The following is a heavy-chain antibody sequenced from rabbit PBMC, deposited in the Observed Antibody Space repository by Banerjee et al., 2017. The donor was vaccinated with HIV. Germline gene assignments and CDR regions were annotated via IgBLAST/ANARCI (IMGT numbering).Heavy chain of an antibody. CDR3: ARGYTWYCYAINL. CDR1: GIDFSSYYR. J-gene: IGHJ4*01. V-gene: IGHV1S45*01. CDR2: IYTGGSGST. D-gene: IGHD6-1*01. Sequence: QQQLEESGGGLVKPGGTLTLTCKASGIDFSSYYRMCWVRQAPGRGLELIACIYTGGSGSTYYATLAKGRFPISGTSATPGTLQKTSPTAADPGTYFWARGYTWYCYAINLWGPGTLVTVS.